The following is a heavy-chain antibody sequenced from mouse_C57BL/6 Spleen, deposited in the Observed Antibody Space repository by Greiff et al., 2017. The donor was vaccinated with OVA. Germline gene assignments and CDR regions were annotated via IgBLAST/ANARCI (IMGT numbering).Heavy chain of an antibody. CDR1: GYTFTDYY. Sequence: VQLQQSGAELVRPGASVKLSCKASGYTFTDYYINWVKQRPGQGLEWIARIYPGSGNTYYNEKFKGKATLTAEKSSSTAYMQLSSLTSEDSAVYFCARSLPGAMDYWGQGTSVTVSS. CDR3: ARSLPGAMDY. J-gene: IGHJ4*01. CDR2: IYPGSGNT. D-gene: IGHD1-1*01. V-gene: IGHV1-76*01.